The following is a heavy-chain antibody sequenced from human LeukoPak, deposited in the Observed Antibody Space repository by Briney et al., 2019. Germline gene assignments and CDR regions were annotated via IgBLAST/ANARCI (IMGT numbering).Heavy chain of an antibody. V-gene: IGHV3-53*01. Sequence: GGSLRLSCAASGFTVSSNYMSWVRQAPGKGLEWVSIIYSGGSTFYADSVKGRFTISRDNSKNTLYLQMNSLRAEDTAVYYCARGGSYLSAFDFWGQGTMATVSS. D-gene: IGHD1-26*01. J-gene: IGHJ3*01. CDR2: IYSGGST. CDR3: ARGGSYLSAFDF. CDR1: GFTVSSNY.